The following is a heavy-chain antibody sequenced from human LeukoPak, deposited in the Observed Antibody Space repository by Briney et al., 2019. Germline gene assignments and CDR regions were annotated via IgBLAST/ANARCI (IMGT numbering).Heavy chain of an antibody. D-gene: IGHD3-22*01. CDR1: GGSISSYY. V-gene: IGHV4-59*08. CDR2: IYYSGST. CDR3: ARIRSHYYDSSGLEGY. J-gene: IGHJ4*02. Sequence: SETLSLTCTVSGGSISSYYWSWIRQPPGKGLEWIGYIYYSGSTNYNPSLKSRVTISVDTSKNQFSLKLSSVTAADTAVYYCARIRSHYYDSSGLEGYWGQGTLVTVSS.